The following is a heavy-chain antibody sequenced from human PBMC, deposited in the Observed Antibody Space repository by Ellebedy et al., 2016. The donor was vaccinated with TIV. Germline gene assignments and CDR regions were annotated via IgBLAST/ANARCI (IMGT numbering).Heavy chain of an antibody. D-gene: IGHD3-22*01. J-gene: IGHJ4*02. V-gene: IGHV3-23*01. CDR2: ISSDGSNT. CDR3: AKGSSSGFTYDRVGFEY. CDR1: GFTFSSFA. Sequence: GGSLRLSCAASGFTFSSFAMHWVRQAPGKGLEWLSVISSDGSNTYHADSVKGRFTITRDNSKNTLYLQMNRLRTEGTAVYFCAKGSSSGFTYDRVGFEYWGQGALVTVSS.